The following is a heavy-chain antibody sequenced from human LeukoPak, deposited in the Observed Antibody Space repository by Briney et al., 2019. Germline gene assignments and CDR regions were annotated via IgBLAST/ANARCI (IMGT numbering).Heavy chain of an antibody. V-gene: IGHV4-34*01. J-gene: IGHJ4*02. CDR3: ARRKRLAVAGKHFDY. Sequence: PSETLSLTCTVSGDSISSYYWSWIRQPPGKGLEWIGEINHSGSTNYNPSLKSRVTISVDTSKNQFSLKLSSVTAADTAVYYCARRKRLAVAGKHFDYWGQGTLVTVSS. CDR2: INHSGST. CDR1: GDSISSYY. D-gene: IGHD6-19*01.